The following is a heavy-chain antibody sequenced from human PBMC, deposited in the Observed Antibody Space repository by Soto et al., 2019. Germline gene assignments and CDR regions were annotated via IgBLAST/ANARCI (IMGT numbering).Heavy chain of an antibody. D-gene: IGHD5-18*01. CDR2: ISSSSSYI. CDR1: GFTFSSYS. V-gene: IGHV3-21*01. J-gene: IGHJ4*02. Sequence: LSLTCAASGFTFSSYSMNWVRQAPGKGLEWVSSISSSSSYIYYADSVKGRFTISRDNAKNSLYLQMNSLRAEDTAVYYCAREDTAMVKYFDYWGQGTLVTVSS. CDR3: AREDTAMVKYFDY.